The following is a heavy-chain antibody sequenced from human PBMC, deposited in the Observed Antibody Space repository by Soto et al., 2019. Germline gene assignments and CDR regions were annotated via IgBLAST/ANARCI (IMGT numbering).Heavy chain of an antibody. J-gene: IGHJ4*02. CDR3: AKSVLATVGTYFVH. CDR2: ISYDGNKS. V-gene: IGHV3-30*18. Sequence: QVQLVESGGGVVQPGRSLRLSCAASGFTFSTYGMHWVRQAPSKGLEWVSFISYDGNKSYYAGSVKGRFSISRDNSKNTLYLQMNTLRPVDTAVCFCAKSVLATVGTYFVHWGQGTVVTVSS. CDR1: GFTFSTYG. D-gene: IGHD6-13*01.